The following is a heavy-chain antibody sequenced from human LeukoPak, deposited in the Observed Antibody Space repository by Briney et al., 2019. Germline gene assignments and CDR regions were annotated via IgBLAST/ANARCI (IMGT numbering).Heavy chain of an antibody. D-gene: IGHD6-13*01. Sequence: QPGGSLRLSCAASGFTFSSYWMSWVRQAPGKGLEWVSAISGSGGSTYYADSVKGRFTISRDNSKNTLYLQMNSLRAEDTAVYYCAKGHEEGSRNGMDVWGQGTTVTVSS. V-gene: IGHV3-23*01. CDR1: GFTFSSYW. CDR3: AKGHEEGSRNGMDV. CDR2: ISGSGGST. J-gene: IGHJ6*02.